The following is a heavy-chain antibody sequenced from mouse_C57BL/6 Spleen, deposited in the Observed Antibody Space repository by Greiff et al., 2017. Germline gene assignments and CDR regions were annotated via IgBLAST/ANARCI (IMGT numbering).Heavy chain of an antibody. CDR2: ISDGGSYT. CDR1: GFTFSSYA. CDR3: ARDGSSYEYYFDY. V-gene: IGHV5-4*01. Sequence: EVKLVESGGGLVKPGGSLKLSCAASGFTFSSYAMSWVRQTPEKRLEWVATISDGGSYTYYPDNVKGRFTISRDKAKNNLYLQMSHLKSEDTAMYYCARDGSSYEYYFDYWGQGTTLTVSS. D-gene: IGHD1-1*01. J-gene: IGHJ2*01.